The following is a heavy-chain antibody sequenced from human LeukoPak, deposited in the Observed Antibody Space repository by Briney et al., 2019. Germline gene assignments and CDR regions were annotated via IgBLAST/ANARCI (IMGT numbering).Heavy chain of an antibody. CDR2: IYHSGST. CDR3: ARVPAAPRLYMDV. Sequence: SQTLSLTCAVSSGSISSSGYSWNWIRQPPGKGLEWIGYIYHSGSTYYNPSLKSRVTVSVDRSKNQFSLKLSSVTAADTAVYYCARVPAAPRLYMDVWGQGTTVIVSS. V-gene: IGHV4-30-2*02. D-gene: IGHD2-2*01. CDR1: SGSISSSGYS. J-gene: IGHJ6*02.